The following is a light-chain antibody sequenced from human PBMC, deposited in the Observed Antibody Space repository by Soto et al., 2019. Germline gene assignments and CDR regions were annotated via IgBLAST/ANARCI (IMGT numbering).Light chain of an antibody. CDR1: QCISNG. V-gene: IGKV1-12*01. CDR2: TGS. Sequence: DIQMTQSPSSVSASVGDRVSITCRASQCISNGLAWYQQKPGGDPKLLIYTGSSLQSGVPSRLSGTVSGTECTLTISSLQPEDVATYYCQQAHSFPRTVGGGTKVEIK. J-gene: IGKJ4*01. CDR3: QQAHSFPRT.